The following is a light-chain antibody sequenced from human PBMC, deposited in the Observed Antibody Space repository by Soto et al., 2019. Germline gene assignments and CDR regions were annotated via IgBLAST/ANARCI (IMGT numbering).Light chain of an antibody. CDR2: DAS. CDR3: QQYNSYSPT. J-gene: IGKJ1*01. Sequence: DIQMTQSPSTLSASVGDRVTITCRASQSISSWLAWYQQKPGKAPKLRIYDASSLESGVPSRFSGSGSGTEFNLTISSLQPDDFAPSYCQQYNSYSPTFGQGTKVEIK. CDR1: QSISSW. V-gene: IGKV1-5*01.